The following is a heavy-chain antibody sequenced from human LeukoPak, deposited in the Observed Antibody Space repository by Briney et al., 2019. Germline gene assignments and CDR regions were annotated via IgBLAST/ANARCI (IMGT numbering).Heavy chain of an antibody. J-gene: IGHJ3*02. V-gene: IGHV3-48*01. Sequence: PGGSLRFSCAASGFTFSSYSMNWVRQAPGKGLEWVSYISSSSSTIYYADSVKGRFTISRDNAKKSLYLQMNSLRVEDTAVYYCARDREARDAFDIWGQGTMVTVSS. CDR2: ISSSSSTI. CDR1: GFTFSSYS. CDR3: ARDREARDAFDI. D-gene: IGHD1-26*01.